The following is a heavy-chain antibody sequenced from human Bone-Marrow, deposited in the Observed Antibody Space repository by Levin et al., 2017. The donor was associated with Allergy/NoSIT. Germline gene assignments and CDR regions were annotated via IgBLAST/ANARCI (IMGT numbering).Heavy chain of an antibody. Sequence: SETLSLTCAIFGDTVSSSSVAWTWIRQSPSRGLEWLGRTYYRSQWYTDYAVSVKSRITISPDTSKNQFSLHLNSVTPEDTAVYYCAIMSLTTSGTYGLDVWGQGTTVIVSS. CDR2: TYYRSQWYT. CDR1: GDTVSSSSVA. CDR3: AIMSLTTSGTYGLDV. V-gene: IGHV6-1*01. J-gene: IGHJ6*02. D-gene: IGHD1-1*01.